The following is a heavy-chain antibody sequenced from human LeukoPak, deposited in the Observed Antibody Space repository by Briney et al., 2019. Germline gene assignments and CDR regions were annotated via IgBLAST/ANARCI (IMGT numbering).Heavy chain of an antibody. CDR2: INPNSGGT. J-gene: IGHJ3*02. Sequence: GASVKVSCKASGCTFTGYYMHWVRQAPGQGLEWMGWINPNSGGTNYAQKFQGRVTMTRDTSISTAYMELSRLRSDDTAVYYCARVREVPYYYDSSGYYQNDAFDIWGQGTMVTVSS. CDR3: ARVREVPYYYDSSGYYQNDAFDI. D-gene: IGHD3-22*01. CDR1: GCTFTGYY. V-gene: IGHV1-2*02.